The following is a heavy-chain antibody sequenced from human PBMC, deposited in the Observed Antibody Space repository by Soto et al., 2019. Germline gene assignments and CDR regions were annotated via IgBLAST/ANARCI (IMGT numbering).Heavy chain of an antibody. J-gene: IGHJ4*02. D-gene: IGHD5-12*01. Sequence: GGSLILSCAASGFPFSNAWMNWVRPAPGKGLEWVGRIKSKTDGGTTDYAAPVKGRFTISRDDSKNTLYLQMNSLKTEDTAVYYCTTDDVEMATNPRFDYWGQGTLVTVSS. CDR1: GFPFSNAW. CDR3: TTDDVEMATNPRFDY. CDR2: IKSKTDGGTT. V-gene: IGHV3-15*07.